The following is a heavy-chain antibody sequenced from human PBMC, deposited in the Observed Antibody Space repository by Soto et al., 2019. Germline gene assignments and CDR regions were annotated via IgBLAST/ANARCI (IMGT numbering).Heavy chain of an antibody. J-gene: IGHJ4*02. Sequence: PGGSLRLSCISSGFTFRTYTMNWVRQAPGKGLEWVSGIRGFSPYTFYAESVKGRFTISRDNAKNSLYLQMNSLRVEDTAVYYWARGGESSSWYYFDFWGQGSLVTVSA. CDR3: ARGGESSSWYYFDF. CDR2: IRGFSPYT. D-gene: IGHD6-13*01. V-gene: IGHV3-21*01. CDR1: GFTFRTYT.